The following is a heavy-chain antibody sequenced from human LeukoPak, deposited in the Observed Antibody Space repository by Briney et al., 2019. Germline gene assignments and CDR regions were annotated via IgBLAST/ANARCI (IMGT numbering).Heavy chain of an antibody. V-gene: IGHV3-23*01. CDR1: GFTFSSYA. CDR2: ITGSGDTT. D-gene: IGHD6-13*01. Sequence: PGGSLRLSCAASGFTFSSYAVTWVRHAPGKGLEWVSGITGSGDTTFYADSAKGRFTISRDTSKNTLYLQMHSLRAEDTAVYYCVKDYSTIAAAANPLFDYWGQGALVTVSS. J-gene: IGHJ4*02. CDR3: VKDYSTIAAAANPLFDY.